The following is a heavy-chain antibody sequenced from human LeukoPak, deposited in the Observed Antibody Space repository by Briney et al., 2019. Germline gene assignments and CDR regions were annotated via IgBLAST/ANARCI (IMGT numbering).Heavy chain of an antibody. V-gene: IGHV6-1*01. CDR3: SRSDGASDFDY. D-gene: IGHD5-24*01. Sequence: SQTLSLTCAISGDSVSSNRASWTWIRQSPSRGLEWLGRTYYRSKWYNDYAVSQKSRISINPDASKNQFSLQLNSVTPEDTAVYYCSRSDGASDFDYWGQGTLVTVSS. J-gene: IGHJ4*02. CDR1: GDSVSSNRAS. CDR2: TYYRSKWYN.